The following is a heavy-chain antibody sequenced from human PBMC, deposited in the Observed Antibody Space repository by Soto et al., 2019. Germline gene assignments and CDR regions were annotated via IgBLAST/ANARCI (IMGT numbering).Heavy chain of an antibody. J-gene: IGHJ6*03. V-gene: IGHV3-53*04. Sequence: GGSLRLSCAASGFTVSSNYMSWVRQAPGKGLEWVSVIYSGGSTYYADSEKGRFTISRHNSKNTLYLQMNSLRAEDTAVYYCARGVTNYYYYYMDVWGKGTTVTVSS. CDR2: IYSGGST. D-gene: IGHD2-21*02. CDR1: GFTVSSNY. CDR3: ARGVTNYYYYYMDV.